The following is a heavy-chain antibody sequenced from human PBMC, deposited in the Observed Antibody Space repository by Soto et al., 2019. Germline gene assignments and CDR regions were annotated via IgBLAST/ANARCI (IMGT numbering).Heavy chain of an antibody. CDR2: ISRYGDFT. CDR1: GFTFNIYA. Sequence: EVQLLESGGDLIQPGGSLRLSCAASGFTFNIYAMAWVRQAPWKGLEWVSAISRYGDFTYYADSVEGRFTISRDNSKNTLYLQMNSLRAEDTALYYCAKDRYLDHDSRGYLFDNWGQGTRVTVSS. V-gene: IGHV3-23*01. CDR3: AKDRYLDHDSRGYLFDN. J-gene: IGHJ4*02. D-gene: IGHD3-22*01.